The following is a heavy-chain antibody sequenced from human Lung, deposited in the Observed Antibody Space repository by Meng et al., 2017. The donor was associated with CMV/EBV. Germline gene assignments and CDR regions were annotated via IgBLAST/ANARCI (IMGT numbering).Heavy chain of an antibody. Sequence: SXAASGFPFRSYAMSWVRQAPGKGLEWVSSITGNVGNKYYADSVKGRFTISRDNSGYPLYMQMSSLRAEDTAVYYCARDEAMVGYYTNWFDAWGQGALVXVSS. CDR2: ITGNVGNK. CDR1: GFPFRSYA. CDR3: ARDEAMVGYYTNWFDA. D-gene: IGHD5-18*01. V-gene: IGHV3-23*01. J-gene: IGHJ5*02.